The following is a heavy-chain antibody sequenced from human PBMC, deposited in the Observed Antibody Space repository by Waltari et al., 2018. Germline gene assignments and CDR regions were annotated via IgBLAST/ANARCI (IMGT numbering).Heavy chain of an antibody. V-gene: IGHV4-59*08. CDR3: ARLAINWPGSSDY. Sequence: QVQLQESGPGLVKPSETLSLTCTVSGGSISSYYWSWIRQPPGKGLAWIGYIYYSGSTNYNPSLKSRVTISVDTSKNQFSLKLSSVTAADTAVYYCARLAINWPGSSDYWGQGTLVTVSS. D-gene: IGHD1-1*01. J-gene: IGHJ4*02. CDR2: IYYSGST. CDR1: GGSISSYY.